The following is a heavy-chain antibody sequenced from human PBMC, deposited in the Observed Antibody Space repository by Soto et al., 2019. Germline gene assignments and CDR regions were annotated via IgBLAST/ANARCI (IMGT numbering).Heavy chain of an antibody. Sequence: QVQLVQSGAEVKKPGSLVKVSCMASGDTFSRYSISWVRQAPGQGLEWMGGIFAGFGTATYAQKFHGRVLIIADESTTTAYMELTSLTYEDSAVYYCAVGASAAATWYSHGMDVWGQGTTVTVSS. CDR3: AVGASAAATWYSHGMDV. J-gene: IGHJ6*02. V-gene: IGHV1-69*12. CDR1: GDTFSRYS. D-gene: IGHD1-26*01. CDR2: IFAGFGTA.